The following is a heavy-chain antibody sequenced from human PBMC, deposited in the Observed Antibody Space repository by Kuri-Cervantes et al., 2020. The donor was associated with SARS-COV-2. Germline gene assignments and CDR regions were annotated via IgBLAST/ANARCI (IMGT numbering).Heavy chain of an antibody. CDR3: ARDGAFNFDY. Sequence: GSLRLSCTVSGGSISSYYWSWIRQPPGKGLEWIGYIYYSGSTNYNPSLRSRVTISVDTSKNQFSLKLSSATAADTAVYYCARDGAFNFDYWGQGTLVTVSS. CDR1: GGSISSYY. J-gene: IGHJ4*02. D-gene: IGHD3-16*01. V-gene: IGHV4-59*01. CDR2: IYYSGST.